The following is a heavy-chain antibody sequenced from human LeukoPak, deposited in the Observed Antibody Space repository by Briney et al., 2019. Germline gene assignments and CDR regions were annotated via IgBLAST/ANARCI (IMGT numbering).Heavy chain of an antibody. CDR3: AKKVSGYSDFGQLDY. CDR1: GFIFSSYA. Sequence: PGGSLRLSCAASGFIFSSYAMTWVRQAPGKGLEWVSHISGSGGRTTNYADSVKGRFTISRDNSKNTVFLQMNSLRAEDTAVYFCAKKVSGYSDFGQLDYWGQGTLVTVSS. V-gene: IGHV3-23*01. CDR2: ISGSGGRTT. J-gene: IGHJ4*02. D-gene: IGHD6-25*01.